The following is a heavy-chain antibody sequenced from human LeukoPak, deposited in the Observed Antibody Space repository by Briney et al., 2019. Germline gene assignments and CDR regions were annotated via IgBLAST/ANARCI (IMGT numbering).Heavy chain of an antibody. Sequence: SETLSLTCSVSGGSIRSYFWSWIRQPAGKGLEWIAYIDDSGNTNYNPSLKSRVTISIDTSKNQFSLKVISVTAADTAIYYCARESGSYLWRSWLNPWGQGTLVTVSS. CDR1: GGSIRSYF. J-gene: IGHJ5*02. D-gene: IGHD3-16*01. CDR2: IDDSGNT. V-gene: IGHV4-59*01. CDR3: ARESGSYLWRSWLNP.